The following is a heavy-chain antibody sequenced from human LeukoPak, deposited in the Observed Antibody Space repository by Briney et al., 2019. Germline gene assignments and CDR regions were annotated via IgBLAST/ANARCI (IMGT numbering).Heavy chain of an antibody. CDR1: GFTFDDYG. CDR2: INWNGGGT. J-gene: IGHJ3*02. CDR3: ARNERTGWELLDHDAFDI. Sequence: PGGSLRLSCAASGFTFDDYGMSWVRQAPGKGLEWVSGINWNGGGTGYADSVKGRFTISRDNAKNSLYLQMNSLRAEDTALYYCARNERTGWELLDHDAFDIWGQGTMVTVSS. D-gene: IGHD1-26*01. V-gene: IGHV3-20*04.